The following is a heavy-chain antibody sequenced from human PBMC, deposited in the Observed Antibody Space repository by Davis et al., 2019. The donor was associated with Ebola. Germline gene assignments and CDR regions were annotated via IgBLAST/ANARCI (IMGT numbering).Heavy chain of an antibody. CDR1: GFTFSDYY. CDR2: IKEGGTEK. J-gene: IGHJ5*02. V-gene: IGHV3-7*01. CDR3: ARDRTDWGTGFWFDP. D-gene: IGHD7-27*01. Sequence: GESLKISCATSGFTFSDYYMSWIRQAPGKGLEWVANIKEGGTEKYYVDSVRGRFTISRDNGKNSLYLEMSSLRAEDTAVYYCARDRTDWGTGFWFDPWGQGTLVTVSS.